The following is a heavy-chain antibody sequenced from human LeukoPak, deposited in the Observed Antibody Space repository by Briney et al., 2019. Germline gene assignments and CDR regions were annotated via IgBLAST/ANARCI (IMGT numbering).Heavy chain of an antibody. Sequence: SETLSLTCAVYGGSFSGYYWSWIRQPPGKGLEWIGYIYDSGSTNYNPSLKSRVTISVDTSKNQFSLKLSSVTAADTAVYYCASQEYYGSGSSNWGQGTLVTVSS. CDR3: ASQEYYGSGSSN. D-gene: IGHD3-10*01. CDR1: GGSFSGYY. CDR2: IYDSGST. J-gene: IGHJ4*02. V-gene: IGHV4-59*08.